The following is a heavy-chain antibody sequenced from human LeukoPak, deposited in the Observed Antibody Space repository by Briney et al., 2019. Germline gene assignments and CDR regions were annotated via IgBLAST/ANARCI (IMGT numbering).Heavy chain of an antibody. CDR2: ISSSSSYI. D-gene: IGHD4-17*01. CDR3: ARGYPSKYGDYFDY. J-gene: IGHJ4*02. V-gene: IGHV3-21*01. Sequence: GGSLRLSCAASGFTFSSYSMNWVRQAPGKGLEWVSSISSSSSYIYYADSVKGRFTISRDNAKNSLYLQMNSLRAEDTAVYYCARGYPSKYGDYFDYWGQGTLVTVSS. CDR1: GFTFSSYS.